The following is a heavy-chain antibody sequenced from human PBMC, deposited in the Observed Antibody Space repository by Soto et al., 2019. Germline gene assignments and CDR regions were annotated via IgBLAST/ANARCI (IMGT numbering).Heavy chain of an antibody. CDR1: GCSFGSYS. D-gene: IGHD3-9*01. V-gene: IGHV3-48*03. CDR2: IFATGATI. CDR3: ARDEDWAFHY. Sequence: GGSLRLSCVASGCSFGSYSMVWVRQAPGKGLEWISYIFATGATIYYADSVKGRFTVSRDNAHNTLFLLMNSLRAEDTAVYYCARDEDWAFHYWGLGTRVTVSS. J-gene: IGHJ4*02.